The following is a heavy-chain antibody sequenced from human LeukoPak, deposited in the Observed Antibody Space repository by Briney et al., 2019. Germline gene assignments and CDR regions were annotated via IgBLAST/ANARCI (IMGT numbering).Heavy chain of an antibody. J-gene: IGHJ6*03. D-gene: IGHD4-17*01. CDR2: TYYRSKWYN. V-gene: IGHV6-1*01. CDR1: GDSVSSNSAA. CDR3: ARTTVTNPYYYYYMDV. Sequence: SQTLSLTCDISGDSVSSNSAAWNWIRQSPSRGLEWLGRTYYRSKWYNDYAVSVKSRITINPDTSKNQFSLQLNSVTPEDTAVYYCARTTVTNPYYYYYMDVWGKGTTVTVSS.